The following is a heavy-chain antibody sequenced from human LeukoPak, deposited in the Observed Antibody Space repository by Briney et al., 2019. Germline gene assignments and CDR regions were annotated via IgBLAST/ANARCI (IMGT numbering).Heavy chain of an antibody. Sequence: GGSLRLSCAASGFTFNIYGMHWVRQAPGKGLEGGAFIRHDGSKKYYADSVKGRFTISRDNSQNTANRQIHSPRVEATAVYYCAKDGLYGATRDYWGQGTLVTVSS. D-gene: IGHD4/OR15-4a*01. CDR3: AKDGLYGATRDY. J-gene: IGHJ4*02. CDR2: IRHDGSKK. V-gene: IGHV3-30*02. CDR1: GFTFNIYG.